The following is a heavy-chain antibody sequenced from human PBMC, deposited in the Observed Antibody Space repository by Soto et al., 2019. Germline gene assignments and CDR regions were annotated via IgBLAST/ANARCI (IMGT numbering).Heavy chain of an antibody. CDR1: GYTFTSYG. CDR3: ARDTDNWNYAWFDP. V-gene: IGHV1-18*04. Sequence: GASVKVSCKASGYTFTSYGISWLRQAPGQGLEWMGWISAYNGNTNYAQKLQGRVTMTTDTSTSTAYMELRSLRSDDTAVYYCARDTDNWNYAWFDPWGQGTLVTVSS. CDR2: ISAYNGNT. J-gene: IGHJ5*02. D-gene: IGHD1-7*01.